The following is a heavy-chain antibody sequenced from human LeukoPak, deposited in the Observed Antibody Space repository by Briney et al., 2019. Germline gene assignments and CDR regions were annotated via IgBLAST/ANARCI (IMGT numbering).Heavy chain of an antibody. CDR1: GGSISSYY. V-gene: IGHV4-4*07. Sequence: SETLSLTCTVSGGSISSYYWSWIRQPAGKGLEWIGRIYTSGSTNYNPSLKSRVTMSVDTSKNQFSLKLSSVTAAATAVYYCATGGYSSGWDSFDYWGQGTLVTVSS. D-gene: IGHD6-19*01. J-gene: IGHJ4*02. CDR3: ATGGYSSGWDSFDY. CDR2: IYTSGST.